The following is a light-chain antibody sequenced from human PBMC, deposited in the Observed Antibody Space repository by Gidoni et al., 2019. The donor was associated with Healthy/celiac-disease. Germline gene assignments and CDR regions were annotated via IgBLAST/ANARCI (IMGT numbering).Light chain of an antibody. CDR1: QGISSY. V-gene: IGKV1-8*01. J-gene: IGKJ3*01. CDR3: QQYYSYPLFT. CDR2: ASS. Sequence: AIRITPSPSSLSASTGDRVTITCRVRQGISSYLAWYQQNTGKAPKHLIYASSTLQSGVPSKCIGSGSGTEFTLTISCLQSEDFATDYCQQYYSYPLFTFGPGTKVDIK.